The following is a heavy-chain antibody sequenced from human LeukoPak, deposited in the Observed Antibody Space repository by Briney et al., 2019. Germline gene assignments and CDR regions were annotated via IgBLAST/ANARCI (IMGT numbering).Heavy chain of an antibody. CDR2: ISGSSSHT. D-gene: IGHD3-22*01. CDR3: ARFELDSGGYASNFDS. V-gene: IGHV3-21*05. Sequence: GGSLRLSCAASEFTFSSYSMNWVRQAPGKGLEWLSYISGSSSHTLYADSVKGRFTISRDNTKNSLYLQMNTLRAEDTAVYYCARFELDSGGYASNFDSWGQGTLVTVSS. J-gene: IGHJ4*02. CDR1: EFTFSSYS.